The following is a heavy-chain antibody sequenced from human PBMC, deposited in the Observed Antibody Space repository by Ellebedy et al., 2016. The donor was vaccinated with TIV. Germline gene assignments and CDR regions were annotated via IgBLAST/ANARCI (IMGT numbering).Heavy chain of an antibody. J-gene: IGHJ4*02. CDR1: GFTFSSHW. CDR2: IKLDGSDK. Sequence: GGSLRLXXAASGFTFSSHWMSWVRQAPGKGLEWVANIKLDGSDKYYVDSVKGRFTISRDNAENSLYLQMNSLRAEDTAVYYCVRGGGSFDYWGQGTLVTASS. CDR3: VRGGGSFDY. D-gene: IGHD1-26*01. V-gene: IGHV3-7*03.